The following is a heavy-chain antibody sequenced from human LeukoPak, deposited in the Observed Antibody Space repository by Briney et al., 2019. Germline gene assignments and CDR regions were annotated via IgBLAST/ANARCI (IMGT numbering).Heavy chain of an antibody. D-gene: IGHD2-15*01. CDR1: GFTVSSNY. J-gene: IGHJ6*03. CDR2: ISSSSSYI. V-gene: IGHV3-21*04. CDR3: ARVLRYCSGGNCYSGGLGYMDV. Sequence: PGGSLRLSCAASGFTVSSNYMSWVRQAPGKGLEWVSSISSSSSYIYYADSVKGRFTTSRDNAKNSLFLQMNSLRAEDTAVYYCARVLRYCSGGNCYSGGLGYMDVWGKGTTVTISS.